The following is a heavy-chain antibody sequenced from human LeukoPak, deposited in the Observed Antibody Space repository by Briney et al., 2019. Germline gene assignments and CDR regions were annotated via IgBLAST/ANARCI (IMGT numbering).Heavy chain of an antibody. CDR1: GFTFSSYA. V-gene: IGHV3-23*01. CDR2: ISGSGGGT. D-gene: IGHD6-13*01. Sequence: GGSLRLSCAASGFTFSSYAMSWVRQAPGKGLEWVSAISGSGGGTYYADSVKGRFTISRDNSKNTLYLQMNSLRSDDTAVYYCARAEYSSSWYGWGFSEYFQHWGQGTLVTVSS. CDR3: ARAEYSSSWYGWGFSEYFQH. J-gene: IGHJ1*01.